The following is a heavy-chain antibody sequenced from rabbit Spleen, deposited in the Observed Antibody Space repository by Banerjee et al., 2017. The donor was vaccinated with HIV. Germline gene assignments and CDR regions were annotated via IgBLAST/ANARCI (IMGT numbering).Heavy chain of an antibody. CDR3: ARESIYNGDGDDKGFNL. V-gene: IGHV1S45*01. CDR1: GFSFSSNW. J-gene: IGHJ4*01. CDR2: IDTSDGDT. D-gene: IGHD2-1*01. Sequence: LEESGGGLVKPGGTLTLTCTVSGFSFSSNWICWVRQAPGKGLEWIACIDTSDGDTDYANWPKGRFTISKASSTTVTLKMTSLTAADTATYFCARESIYNGDGDDKGFNLWGPGTLVTVS.